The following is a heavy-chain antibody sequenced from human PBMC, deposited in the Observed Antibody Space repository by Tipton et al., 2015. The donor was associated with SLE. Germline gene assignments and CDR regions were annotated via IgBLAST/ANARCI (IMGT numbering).Heavy chain of an antibody. D-gene: IGHD6-19*01. Sequence: GSLRLSCAASGFTFSDYYMSWIRQAPGKGLEWVSYISSSGSTIYYADSVKGRFTISRDNAKNSLYLQMNSLRAEDTAVYYCARKWLLAHPPSYYMDVWGKGTTVTVSS. J-gene: IGHJ6*03. V-gene: IGHV3-11*04. CDR1: GFTFSDYY. CDR2: ISSSGSTI. CDR3: ARKWLLAHPPSYYMDV.